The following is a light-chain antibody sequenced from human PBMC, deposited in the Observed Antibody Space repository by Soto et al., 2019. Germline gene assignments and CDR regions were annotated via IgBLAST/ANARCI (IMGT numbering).Light chain of an antibody. CDR2: AIS. CDR1: QSITNY. Sequence: DIQMTQSPSSLSASVGDRVTITCRASQSITNYLNWYQQKPGKAPKLLMYAISTLQSGVPSMFGGSGSGTEFTLTISSLQPDDFATYYCQQSYSTPYTFGQGTKVDIK. V-gene: IGKV1-39*01. CDR3: QQSYSTPYT. J-gene: IGKJ2*01.